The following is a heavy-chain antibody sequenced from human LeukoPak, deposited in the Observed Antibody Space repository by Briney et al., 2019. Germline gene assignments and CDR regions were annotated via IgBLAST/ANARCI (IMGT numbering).Heavy chain of an antibody. Sequence: PGGSLRLSCAPSGFTFSNYGMHWVRQAPGKGLEWVAVMWYDGSNKYYADSVKGRFTISRDNSKNTLYLQMDSLRDEDTAVYYCARSLERDYHGSGYYMNNWFDPWGQGTLVTVSS. V-gene: IGHV3-33*01. CDR2: MWYDGSNK. CDR3: ARSLERDYHGSGYYMNNWFDP. CDR1: GFTFSNYG. J-gene: IGHJ5*02. D-gene: IGHD3-10*01.